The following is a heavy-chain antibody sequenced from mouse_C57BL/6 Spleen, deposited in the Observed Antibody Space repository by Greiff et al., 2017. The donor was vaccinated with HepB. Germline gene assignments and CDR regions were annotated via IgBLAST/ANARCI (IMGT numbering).Heavy chain of an antibody. Sequence: EVKVEESGGGLVQPGGSMKLSCAASGFTFSDAWMDWVRQSPEKGLEWVAEIRNKANNHATYYAESVKGRFTISRDDSKSSVYLQMNSLRAEDTGIYYCTRTRSSYWYFDVWGTGTTVTVSS. CDR2: IRNKANNHAT. CDR3: TRTRSSYWYFDV. CDR1: GFTFSDAW. V-gene: IGHV6-6*01. J-gene: IGHJ1*03. D-gene: IGHD1-1*01.